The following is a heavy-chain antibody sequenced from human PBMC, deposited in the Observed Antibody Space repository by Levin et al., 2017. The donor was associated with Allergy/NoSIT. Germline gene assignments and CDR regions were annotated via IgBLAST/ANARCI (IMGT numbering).Heavy chain of an antibody. CDR1: GATLRGYW. CDR3: VREVATRDYYGRGWFDP. J-gene: IGHJ5*02. Sequence: EASVKVSCAASGATLRGYWMHWVRQVPGKGLFWVSRINHDGRDTIYADSVKGRFTISRDDAKNTVYLQMNSLRPEDTAVYYCVREVATRDYYGRGWFDPWGQGTLVTVSA. CDR2: INHDGRDT. V-gene: IGHV3-74*01. D-gene: IGHD3-22*01.